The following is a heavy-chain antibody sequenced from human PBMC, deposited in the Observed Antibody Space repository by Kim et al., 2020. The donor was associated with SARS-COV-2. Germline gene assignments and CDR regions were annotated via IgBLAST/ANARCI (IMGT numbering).Heavy chain of an antibody. CDR3: ARKNEYYDFWSGPPGWFDP. D-gene: IGHD3-3*01. J-gene: IGHJ5*02. CDR1: GGSISSGGYS. Sequence: SETLSLTCAVSGGSISSGGYSWSWIRQPPGKGLEWIGYIYHSGSTYYNPSLKSRVTISVDRSKNQFSLKLSSVTAADTAVYYCARKNEYYDFWSGPPGWFDPWGQGTLVTVSS. CDR2: IYHSGST. V-gene: IGHV4-30-2*01.